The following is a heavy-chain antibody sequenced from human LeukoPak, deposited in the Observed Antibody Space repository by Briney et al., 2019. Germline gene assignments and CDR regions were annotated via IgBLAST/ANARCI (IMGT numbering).Heavy chain of an antibody. V-gene: IGHV4-34*01. Sequence: SETLSLTCAVYGGSFSGYYWSWIRQPPGKGLEWIGEINHSGSTNYNPPLKSRVTISVDTSKDQFSLKLSSVTAADTAVYYCARGRASYDYVWGSYRYPNSNWFDPWGQGTLVTVSS. J-gene: IGHJ5*02. CDR2: INHSGST. CDR3: ARGRASYDYVWGSYRYPNSNWFDP. D-gene: IGHD3-16*02. CDR1: GGSFSGYY.